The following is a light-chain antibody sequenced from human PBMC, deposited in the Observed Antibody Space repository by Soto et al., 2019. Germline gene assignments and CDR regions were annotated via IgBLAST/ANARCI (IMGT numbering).Light chain of an antibody. CDR1: QSIRNY. Sequence: DIQMTQSPSSLSASVGDRVTISCRASQSIRNYVSWYQQKPGTAPKLLIRAASTLQSGVPSRFRGNGFGKDFTLTISSLQIEDFATYFCQQTDSTPQTFGQGTNVEI. CDR3: QQTDSTPQT. J-gene: IGKJ1*01. V-gene: IGKV1-39*01. CDR2: AAS.